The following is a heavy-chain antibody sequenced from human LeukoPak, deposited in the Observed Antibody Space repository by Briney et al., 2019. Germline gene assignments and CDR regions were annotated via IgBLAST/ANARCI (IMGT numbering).Heavy chain of an antibody. CDR2: IYHRGST. V-gene: IGHV4-4*02. J-gene: IGHJ4*02. CDR3: ASALPFQLVH. Sequence: PSETLSLTCAVSGGSISSDNWWSWVRQPPGKGLEWIGEIYHRGSTNYNPSLKRRVSISVDKSKDQFSLNLSSVTAADTAVYYCASALPFQLVHWGQGTLVTVSS. CDR1: GGSISSDNW.